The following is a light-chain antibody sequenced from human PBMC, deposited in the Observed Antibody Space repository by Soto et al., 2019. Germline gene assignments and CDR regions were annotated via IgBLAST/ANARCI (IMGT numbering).Light chain of an antibody. Sequence: EIVMTQSPATLSVSPVERATLFCRASQSVSSSYLAWYQQKPGQAPRLLIYGASSRATGIPDRFSGSGSGTDFTLAISRLEPEDFAVYYCQKYGSSPWTCGQGSKGDIK. CDR2: GAS. J-gene: IGKJ1*01. CDR3: QKYGSSPWT. V-gene: IGKV3-20*01. CDR1: QSVSSSY.